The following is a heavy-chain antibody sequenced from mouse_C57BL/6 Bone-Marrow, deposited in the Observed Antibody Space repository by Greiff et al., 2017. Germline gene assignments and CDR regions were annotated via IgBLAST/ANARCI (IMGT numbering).Heavy chain of an antibody. Sequence: DVMLVESGGGLVKPGGSLKLSCAASGFTFSDYGMHWVRQAPEKGLEWVAYISSGSSTIYYADTVKGRFTISIDNAKNTLFLQMTSLRSEDTAMYYCARGGNYLAWFAYWGQGTLVTVSA. CDR1: GFTFSDYG. J-gene: IGHJ3*01. CDR3: ARGGNYLAWFAY. V-gene: IGHV5-17*01. D-gene: IGHD2-1*01. CDR2: ISSGSSTI.